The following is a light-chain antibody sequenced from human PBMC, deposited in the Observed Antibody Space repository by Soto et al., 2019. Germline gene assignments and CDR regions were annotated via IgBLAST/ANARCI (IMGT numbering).Light chain of an antibody. Sequence: AIQLTQSPSSLSASDGDRVTLACRTSHGIVNALAWYQQKPGRPPKLLMYDASILQSGVPLRFSGSGSGTDFTLTITGLQPEDFATYFCQQYGNYPLTFGGGTTVEVK. J-gene: IGKJ4*01. CDR1: HGIVNA. V-gene: IGKV1D-13*01. CDR2: DAS. CDR3: QQYGNYPLT.